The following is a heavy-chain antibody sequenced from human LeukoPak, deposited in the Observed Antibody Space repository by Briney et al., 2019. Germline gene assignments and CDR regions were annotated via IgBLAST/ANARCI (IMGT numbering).Heavy chain of an antibody. CDR2: ITSSGATK. J-gene: IGHJ6*03. Sequence: GGSLRLSCAVSGFTFSDYEMTWVRQAPGKGLEWISFITSSGATKYYADSVRGRFAISRDNANNSLYLLVDSLRADDTAVYFCARILGNNYYYYYMDVWGKGTTVIVS. V-gene: IGHV3-48*03. CDR1: GFTFSDYE. CDR3: ARILGNNYYYYYMDV.